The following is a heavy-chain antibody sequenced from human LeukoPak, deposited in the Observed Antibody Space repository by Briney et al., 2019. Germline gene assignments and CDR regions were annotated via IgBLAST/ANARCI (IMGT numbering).Heavy chain of an antibody. CDR1: GFTFSSYW. D-gene: IGHD2-15*01. V-gene: IGHV3-7*03. Sequence: GGSLRLSCAASGFTFSSYWMSWVRQAPGKGLEWVANIKQNGSEKYYVDSVKGRFTISRDNAKNSLYLQMNSLRAEDTAVYYCARGTRFPTQYCSGGSCYKTYYFDYWGQGTLVTVSS. CDR3: ARGTRFPTQYCSGGSCYKTYYFDY. J-gene: IGHJ4*02. CDR2: IKQNGSEK.